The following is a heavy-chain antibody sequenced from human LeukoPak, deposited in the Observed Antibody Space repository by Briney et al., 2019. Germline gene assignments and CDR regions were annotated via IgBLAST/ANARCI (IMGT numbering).Heavy chain of an antibody. CDR3: AKGEVRGVITDY. CDR2: ISYDGSNK. CDR1: GFTFSSYG. J-gene: IGHJ4*02. V-gene: IGHV3-30*18. D-gene: IGHD3-10*01. Sequence: GGSLRLSCAASGFTFSSYGMHWVRQAPGKGLEWVAVISYDGSNKYYADPVKGRFTISRDNSKNTLYLQMNSLRAEDTAVYYCAKGEVRGVITDYWGQGTLVTVSS.